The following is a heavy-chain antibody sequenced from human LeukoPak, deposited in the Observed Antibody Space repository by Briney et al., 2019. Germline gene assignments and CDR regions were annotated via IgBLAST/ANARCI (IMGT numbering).Heavy chain of an antibody. Sequence: TGGSLRLSCAASGFTFSNAWMSWVRQAPGKGLEWVGRIKSKTDGGTTDYAAPVKGRFTISRDDSKNTLYLQMNSLKTEDTAVYYCLPPLLYGSGSYTDVWGQGTTVTVSS. CDR3: LPPLLYGSGSYTDV. J-gene: IGHJ6*02. CDR2: IKSKTDGGTT. V-gene: IGHV3-15*01. CDR1: GFTFSNAW. D-gene: IGHD3-10*01.